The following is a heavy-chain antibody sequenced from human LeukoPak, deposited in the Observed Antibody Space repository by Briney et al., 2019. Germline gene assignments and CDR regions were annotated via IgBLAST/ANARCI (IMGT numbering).Heavy chain of an antibody. Sequence: SETLSLTRTVSGGSISSYYWSWIRQPPGKGLEWIGEINHSGSTNYNPSLKSRVTISVDTSKNQFSLKLSSVTAADTAVYYCARFRAANLYDSSGYYYRTGFDPWGQGTLVTVSS. J-gene: IGHJ5*02. D-gene: IGHD3-22*01. V-gene: IGHV4-34*01. CDR3: ARFRAANLYDSSGYYYRTGFDP. CDR1: GGSISSYY. CDR2: INHSGST.